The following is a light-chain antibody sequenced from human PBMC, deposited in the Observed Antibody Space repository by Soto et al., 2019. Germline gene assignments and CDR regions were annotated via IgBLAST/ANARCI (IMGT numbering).Light chain of an antibody. J-gene: IGKJ1*01. CDR2: ATS. V-gene: IGKV3-20*01. Sequence: EIVLTQSPGTLSSSPGERATLSCRASQSIDNRYLAWYQHKPGQAPRLLIYATSSRATGIPDRFGGSGSGTDFTLTINRLEPEDFAVYYCQQTYSTHTWTFGQGTKVEIK. CDR3: QQTYSTHTWT. CDR1: QSIDNRY.